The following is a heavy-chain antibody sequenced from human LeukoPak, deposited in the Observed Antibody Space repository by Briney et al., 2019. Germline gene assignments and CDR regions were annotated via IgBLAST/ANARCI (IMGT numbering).Heavy chain of an antibody. Sequence: GSSVKVSCKASGGTFSSYAISWVRQAPGQGLEWMGVIIPIFGTANYAQKFQGRVTITTDESTSTAYMELSSLRSEDTAVYYCARGVFYCSSTSCYTGNYYYMDVWGKGTTVTVSS. CDR1: GGTFSSYA. CDR2: IIPIFGTA. V-gene: IGHV1-69*05. CDR3: ARGVFYCSSTSCYTGNYYYMDV. J-gene: IGHJ6*03. D-gene: IGHD2-2*02.